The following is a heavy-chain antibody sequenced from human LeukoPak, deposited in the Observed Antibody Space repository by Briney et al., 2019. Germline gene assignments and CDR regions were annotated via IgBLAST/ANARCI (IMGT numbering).Heavy chain of an antibody. CDR2: IYSGGST. CDR3: VRASPRQGFDY. Sequence: PGGSLRLSCAASGFTVSSNYMSWVRQAPGKGLEWVSVIYSGGSTYYADSVKGRFTISRDNSKNTLYLQMNSLRAEDTAVYYCVRASPRQGFDYWGQGTLVTVSS. CDR1: GFTVSSNY. V-gene: IGHV3-53*01. J-gene: IGHJ4*02.